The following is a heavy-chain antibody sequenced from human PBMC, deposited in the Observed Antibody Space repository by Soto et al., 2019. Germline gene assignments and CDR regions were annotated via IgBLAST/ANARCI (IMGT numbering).Heavy chain of an antibody. CDR3: AGSAPSGGGYSLAAALQLNGFDP. V-gene: IGHV4-39*01. D-gene: IGHD2-15*01. CDR2: IYYSGST. J-gene: IGHJ5*02. Sequence: SETLSLTCTVSGGSISSSSYYWGWIRQPPGKGLEWIGSIYYSGSTYYNPSLKSRATISVDTSKNQFSLKLSSVTAADTAVYYCAGSAPSGGGYSLAAALQLNGFDPWGEGTLVTVSS. CDR1: GGSISSSSYY.